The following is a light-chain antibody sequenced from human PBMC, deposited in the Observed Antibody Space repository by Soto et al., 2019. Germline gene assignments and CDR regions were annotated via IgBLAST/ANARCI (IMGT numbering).Light chain of an antibody. CDR2: DTT. CDR3: FLSYSGAWV. Sequence: QAVVTQEPSVTVSPGETVVLTCGSTTGPVTSGHYPYWLQQKPGQAPRTLISDTTIRYSWTPARFSGSLLGDKAALTLSGAPPDDEADYYCFLSYSGAWVFGGGTKVTVL. CDR1: TGPVTSGHY. V-gene: IGLV7-46*01. J-gene: IGLJ3*02.